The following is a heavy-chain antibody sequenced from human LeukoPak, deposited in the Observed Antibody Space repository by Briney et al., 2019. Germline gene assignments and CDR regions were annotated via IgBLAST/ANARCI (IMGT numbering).Heavy chain of an antibody. J-gene: IGHJ4*02. CDR3: ANAGGDSRPHDF. CDR2: ISGNGIRT. CDR1: GLTSSSYA. Sequence: GGCLRLSCAASGLTSSSYAMSWVRQAPGKGPEWVSAISGNGIRTSYADAVKGRFTISRDNSKNTLSLQMNSLRAEDTAVYYWANAGGDSRPHDFWGQGTLVTVSS. D-gene: IGHD2-21*02. V-gene: IGHV3-23*01.